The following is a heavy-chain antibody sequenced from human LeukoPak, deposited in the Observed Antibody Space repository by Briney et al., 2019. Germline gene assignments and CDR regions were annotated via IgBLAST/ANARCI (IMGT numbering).Heavy chain of an antibody. D-gene: IGHD2-2*01. CDR2: IIPILGIA. Sequence: ASVKVSCKASGGTFSSYTNSWVRQAPGQGLEWMGRIIPILGIANYAQKFQGRVTITADKSTSTAYMELSSLRSEDTAVYYCARGYCSSTSCYRDAFDIWGQGTMVTVSS. V-gene: IGHV1-69*02. CDR3: ARGYCSSTSCYRDAFDI. J-gene: IGHJ3*02. CDR1: GGTFSSYT.